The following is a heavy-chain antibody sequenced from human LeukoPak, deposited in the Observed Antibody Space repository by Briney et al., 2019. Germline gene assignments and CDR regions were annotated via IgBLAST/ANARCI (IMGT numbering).Heavy chain of an antibody. J-gene: IGHJ4*02. V-gene: IGHV3-74*01. CDR3: AMYNWNDDYLDY. CDR2: INSDGSTT. CDR1: GFTFSSYW. Sequence: GRSLRLSCAASGFTFSSYWMHWVRQAPGKGLVWVSRINSDGSTTNYADSVKGRFTISRDNAKNTLYLQMNSLRAEDTAVYYCAMYNWNDDYLDYWGQGTLVTVSS. D-gene: IGHD1-1*01.